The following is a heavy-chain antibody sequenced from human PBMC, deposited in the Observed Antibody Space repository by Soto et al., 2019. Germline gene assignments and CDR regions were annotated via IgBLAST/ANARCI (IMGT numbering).Heavy chain of an antibody. V-gene: IGHV5-51*01. CDR1: GYTFTTYW. D-gene: IGHD5-18*01. J-gene: IGHJ6*02. CDR2: IYPGDSDT. CDR3: ARSLGSSYKGYYYYGLDV. Sequence: LGESLKISCKGSGYTFTTYWIGWVRQMPGKGLEWMGIIYPGDSDTRYSPSFQGQVTISADKSISTAYLQWSSLKASDTAMYYCARSLGSSYKGYYYYGLDVWGQGTTVTVSS.